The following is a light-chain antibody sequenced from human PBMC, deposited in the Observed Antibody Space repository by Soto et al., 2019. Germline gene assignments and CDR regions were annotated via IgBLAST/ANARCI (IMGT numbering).Light chain of an antibody. CDR1: QRISSNY. CDR2: DVY. V-gene: IGKV3D-20*01. J-gene: IGKJ4*01. Sequence: EIVLTQSPATLTLSPRERATLSCGASQRISSNYLVWYQQKPGLAPRLLMYDVYSRAAGITDRFSGSGYGTDFTLTIRRLQPENFAEYYCQQDGRSPLTFGGWTKVEIK. CDR3: QQDGRSPLT.